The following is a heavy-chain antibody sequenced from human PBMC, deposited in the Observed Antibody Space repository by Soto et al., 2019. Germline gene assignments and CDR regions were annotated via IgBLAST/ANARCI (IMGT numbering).Heavy chain of an antibody. CDR3: ARSAQWDAFDI. Sequence: PSETLSLTCSVSGGSIRSVNYYWSWIRQHPGKGLEWIGYISYHGTTFYNPSLKSRIILSGDTSENHFSLKLSSVTAADTAVYYCARSAQWDAFDIWGQGTLVTVSS. V-gene: IGHV4-31*03. D-gene: IGHD2-8*01. CDR1: GGSIRSVNYY. CDR2: ISYHGTT. J-gene: IGHJ3*02.